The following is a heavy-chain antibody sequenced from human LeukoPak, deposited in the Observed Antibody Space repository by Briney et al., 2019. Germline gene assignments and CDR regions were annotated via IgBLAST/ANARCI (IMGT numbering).Heavy chain of an antibody. CDR3: AKDPDYSNFADNWFDP. Sequence: QPGGSLRLSCAASGFTFSSYAMSWVRQAPGKGLEWVSAISGSGGSTYYADSVKGRFTISRDNSKNTLYLQMNNLRAEDTAVYYCAKDPDYSNFADNWFDPWGQGTLVTVSS. V-gene: IGHV3-23*01. D-gene: IGHD4-11*01. CDR2: ISGSGGST. J-gene: IGHJ5*02. CDR1: GFTFSSYA.